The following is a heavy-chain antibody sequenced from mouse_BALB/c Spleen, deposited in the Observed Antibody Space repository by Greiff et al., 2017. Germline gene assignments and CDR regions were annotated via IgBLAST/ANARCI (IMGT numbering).Heavy chain of an antibody. CDR1: GYTFTDYN. D-gene: IGHD2-3*01. Sequence: VQLQESGPELVKPGASVKISCKASGYTFTDYNMHWVKQSHGKSLEWIGYIYPYNGGTGYNQKFKSKATLTVDNSSSTAYMELRSLTSEDSAVYYCARGGYYDTYWGQGTLVTVSA. J-gene: IGHJ3*01. V-gene: IGHV1S29*02. CDR3: ARGGYYDTY. CDR2: IYPYNGGT.